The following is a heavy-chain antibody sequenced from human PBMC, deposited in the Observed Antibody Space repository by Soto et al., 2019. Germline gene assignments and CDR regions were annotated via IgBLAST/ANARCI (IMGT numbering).Heavy chain of an antibody. CDR1: GFTFSSYA. V-gene: IGHV3-23*01. J-gene: IGHJ5*02. Sequence: PGGSLRLSCAASGFTFSSYAMSWVRQAPGKGLEWVSAISGSGGSTYYADSVKGRFTISRDNSKNTLYLQMNSLRAEDTAVYYCAISGYYDSSGYYWGFDPWGQGTLVTVSS. CDR3: AISGYYDSSGYYWGFDP. CDR2: ISGSGGST. D-gene: IGHD3-22*01.